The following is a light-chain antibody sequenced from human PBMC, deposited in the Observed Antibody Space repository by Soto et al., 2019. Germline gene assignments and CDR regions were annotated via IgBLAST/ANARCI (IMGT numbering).Light chain of an antibody. CDR1: SSNIGAGYD. V-gene: IGLV1-40*01. CDR2: GNS. CDR3: QSYDSRLSGYV. Sequence: QSVLTQPPSVSGAPGQRVTISCTGSSSNIGAGYDVHWYQQLPGTAPKLLIYGNSNRPSGVPDRFSGSKSGTSASLAITGLQAEDEADHYCQSYDSRLSGYVFGNGTKVTVX. J-gene: IGLJ1*01.